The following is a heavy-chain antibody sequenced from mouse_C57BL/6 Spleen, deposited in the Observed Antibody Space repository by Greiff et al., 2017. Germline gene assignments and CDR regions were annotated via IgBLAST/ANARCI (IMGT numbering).Heavy chain of an antibody. J-gene: IGHJ2*01. Sequence: QVQLQQSGAELMKPGASVKLSCKATGYTFTGYWIEWVKQRPGHGLEWIGEILPGSGSTNYNEKFKGKATFTADTSSNTAYMQLSSLTTEDSAIYYCARRRDYYYGSSDYFDYWGQGTTLTVSS. CDR1: GYTFTGYW. D-gene: IGHD1-1*01. V-gene: IGHV1-9*01. CDR3: ARRRDYYYGSSDYFDY. CDR2: ILPGSGST.